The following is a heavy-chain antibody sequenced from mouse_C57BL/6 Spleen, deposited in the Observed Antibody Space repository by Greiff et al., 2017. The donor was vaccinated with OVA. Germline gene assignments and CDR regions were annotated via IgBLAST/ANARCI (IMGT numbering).Heavy chain of an antibody. Sequence: QVQLQQPGAELVRPGSSVKLSCKASGYTFTSYWMDWVQQRPGQGLEWIGNISPSASEINYTQKFKDKAPLTVDKSSSTAYMQLSSLTAEDSAVYYCARGYGTGYFDVWGTGTTVTVSS. CDR1: GYTFTSYW. D-gene: IGHD1-1*01. J-gene: IGHJ1*03. CDR3: ARGYGTGYFDV. CDR2: ISPSASEI. V-gene: IGHV1-61*01.